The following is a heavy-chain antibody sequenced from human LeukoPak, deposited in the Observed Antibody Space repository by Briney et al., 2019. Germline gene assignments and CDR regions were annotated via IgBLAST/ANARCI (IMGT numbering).Heavy chain of an antibody. J-gene: IGHJ4*02. D-gene: IGHD1-26*01. Sequence: NSSETLSLTCTVSGDSFNNYYWHWIRQPPGKSLDWIGYIYFTGSTNYNPSLESRVTMSVDTSKNQFSLYLSSVTAADTAIYYCARSIVGYDWNFDQWGQGILVTVSS. CDR1: GDSFNNYY. CDR2: IYFTGST. V-gene: IGHV4-4*08. CDR3: ARSIVGYDWNFDQ.